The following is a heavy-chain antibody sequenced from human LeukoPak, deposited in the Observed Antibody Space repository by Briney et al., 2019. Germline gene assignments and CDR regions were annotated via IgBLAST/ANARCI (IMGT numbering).Heavy chain of an antibody. J-gene: IGHJ4*02. D-gene: IGHD3-22*01. CDR1: GFTFSSYW. CDR2: INHNGNVN. CDR3: ARDLYDSSGYYYFDY. Sequence: GGSLRLSCAASGFTFSSYWMNWARQAPGKGLEWVASINHNGNVNYYVDSVKGRFTISRDNAKNSLYLQMNSLRAEDTAVYYCARDLYDSSGYYYFDYWGQGTLVTVSS. V-gene: IGHV3-7*01.